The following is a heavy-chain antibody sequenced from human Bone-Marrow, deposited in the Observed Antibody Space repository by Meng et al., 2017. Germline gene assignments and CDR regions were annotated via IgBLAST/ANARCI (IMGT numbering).Heavy chain of an antibody. V-gene: IGHV4-30-4*01. CDR1: GGSIGSSDKH. D-gene: IGHD2-15*01. CDR2: IYYNGNS. Sequence: QVQLQESGTGLVKASQTLCLTCTVSGGSIGSSDKHWSWIRQPPGKGLEWIGYIYYNGNSYDNPSLSSLLTISVDTSKNQFSLKLSSVTAADTAVYFCARGGWFPNVYFDYWGQGTLVTVSS. J-gene: IGHJ4*02. CDR3: ARGGWFPNVYFDY.